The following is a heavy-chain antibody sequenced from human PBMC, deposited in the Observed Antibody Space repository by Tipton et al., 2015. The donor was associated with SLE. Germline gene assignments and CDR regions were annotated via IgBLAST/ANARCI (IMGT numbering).Heavy chain of an antibody. Sequence: TLSLTCTVSGGSISSYYWSWIRQPPGKGLEWIGYIYYSGSTNYNRSLKSRVTISVDTSKNQFSLKLSSVTAADTAVYYCARGEWGYYFDYWGQGTLVTVSS. CDR1: GGSISSYY. CDR2: IYYSGST. V-gene: IGHV4-59*01. J-gene: IGHJ4*02. CDR3: ARGEWGYYFDY. D-gene: IGHD1-26*01.